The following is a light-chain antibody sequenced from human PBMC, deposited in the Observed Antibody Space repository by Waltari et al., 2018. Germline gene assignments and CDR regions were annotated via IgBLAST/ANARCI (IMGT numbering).Light chain of an antibody. J-gene: IGKJ2*01. Sequence: DIQMTQSPSTLSDSVGERVTINCRANQGLNDYLAWYQPKPGKDPRLLIYKATNSLSGVPSRFSGSGSGTEFTLTISNLQPDDFATYYCQQYESLSYTFGQGTKLEI. CDR2: KAT. V-gene: IGKV1-5*03. CDR3: QQYESLSYT. CDR1: QGLNDY.